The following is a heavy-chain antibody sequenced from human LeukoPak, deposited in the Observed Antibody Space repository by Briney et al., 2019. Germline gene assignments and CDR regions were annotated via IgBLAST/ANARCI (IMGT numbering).Heavy chain of an antibody. Sequence: GGSLRLSCAASGFTFSSYGMHWVRQAPGKGLEWVAFIRYDGSNKYYADSVKGRFTISRDNSKNTLYLQMNSLRAEDTAVYYCARDREYTDYLHNWFDPWGQGTLVTVSS. D-gene: IGHD4-11*01. CDR1: GFTFSSYG. V-gene: IGHV3-30*02. J-gene: IGHJ5*02. CDR3: ARDREYTDYLHNWFDP. CDR2: IRYDGSNK.